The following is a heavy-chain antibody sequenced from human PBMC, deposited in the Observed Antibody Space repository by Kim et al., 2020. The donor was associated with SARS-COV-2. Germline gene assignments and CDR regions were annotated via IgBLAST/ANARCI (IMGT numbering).Heavy chain of an antibody. CDR3: AREGPFDGDYVEGFDR. V-gene: IGHV1-8*01. Sequence: ASVKVSCKASGYTFTSYDINWVRQATGQGLEWMGWMNPNSGNTGYAQKFQGRVTMTRNTSISTAYMELSSLRSEDTAVYYCAREGPFDGDYVEGFDRWGQGPLVTVSS. D-gene: IGHD4-17*01. CDR1: GYTFTSYD. J-gene: IGHJ5*02. CDR2: MNPNSGNT.